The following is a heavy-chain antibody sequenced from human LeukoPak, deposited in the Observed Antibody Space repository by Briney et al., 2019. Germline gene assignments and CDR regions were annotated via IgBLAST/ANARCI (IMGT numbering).Heavy chain of an antibody. CDR3: AARSSGNPYF. CDR2: IKQDGGEK. Sequence: GGSLKLSCTASGLTLSNYWMIWVRQAPGKGLQWVAKIKQDGGEKYYVDSVKGRFTISRDNAENSLYLQMNSLRVEDTAVYYCAARSSGNPYFWGQGTLVTVSS. V-gene: IGHV3-7*03. J-gene: IGHJ4*02. CDR1: GLTLSNYW. D-gene: IGHD1-26*01.